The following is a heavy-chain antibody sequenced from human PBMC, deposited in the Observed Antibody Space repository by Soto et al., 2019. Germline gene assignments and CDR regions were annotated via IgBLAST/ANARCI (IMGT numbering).Heavy chain of an antibody. J-gene: IGHJ5*02. V-gene: IGHV5-51*01. Sequence: GESLKISCKGSGYSFTSYWIGWVRQMPGKGLEWMGIIYPGDSDTRYSPSFQGQVTISADKSISTAYLQWSSLKASDTAMYYCARRVSSPLYYYDSSGYYSSWGQGTLVTVSS. CDR3: ARRVSSPLYYYDSSGYYSS. CDR1: GYSFTSYW. D-gene: IGHD3-22*01. CDR2: IYPGDSDT.